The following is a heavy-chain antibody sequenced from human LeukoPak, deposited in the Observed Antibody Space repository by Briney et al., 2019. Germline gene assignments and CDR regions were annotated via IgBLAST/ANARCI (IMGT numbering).Heavy chain of an antibody. CDR1: GGTFSSYA. CDR3: ATGDYSSGWYSFDY. Sequence: SVKVSCKASGGTFSSYAISWVRQAPGQGLEWMGGIIPIFGTANYAQKFQGRVTMTEDTSTDTAYMELSSLRSEDTAVYYCATGDYSSGWYSFDYWGQGTLVTVSS. V-gene: IGHV1-69*06. J-gene: IGHJ4*02. CDR2: IIPIFGTA. D-gene: IGHD6-19*01.